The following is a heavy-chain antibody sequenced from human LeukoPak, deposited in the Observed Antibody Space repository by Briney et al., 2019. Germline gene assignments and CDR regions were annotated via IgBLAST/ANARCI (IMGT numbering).Heavy chain of an antibody. Sequence: GGSLRLSCAASGFTFSSYWMSWVRQAPGKGLEWVANIKQDGSEKYYVDSVKGRFTISRDNAKNSLYLQMNSLRAEDTAVYYCARVHSGGYWPRDFDYWGQGTLVTVSS. CDR1: GFTFSSYW. CDR2: IKQDGSEK. D-gene: IGHD1-26*01. J-gene: IGHJ4*02. CDR3: ARVHSGGYWPRDFDY. V-gene: IGHV3-7*01.